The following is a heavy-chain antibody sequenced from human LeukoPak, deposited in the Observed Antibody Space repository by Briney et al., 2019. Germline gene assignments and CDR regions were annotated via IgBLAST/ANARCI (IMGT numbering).Heavy chain of an antibody. D-gene: IGHD2-15*01. CDR3: ARGFSPIVVVVAAADAFDI. CDR2: IIPIFGTA. J-gene: IGHJ3*02. CDR1: GGTFISYA. V-gene: IGHV1-69*13. Sequence: SVKVSCKASGGTFISYAISWVRQAPGQGLEWMGGIIPIFGTANYAQKFQGRVTITADESTSTAYMELSSLRSEDTAVYYCARGFSPIVVVVAAADAFDIWGQGTMVTVSS.